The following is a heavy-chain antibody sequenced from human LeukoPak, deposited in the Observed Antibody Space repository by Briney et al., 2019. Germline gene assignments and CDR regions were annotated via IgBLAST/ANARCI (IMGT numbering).Heavy chain of an antibody. Sequence: GESLKIPCKGSGYSFTSYWIGWVRQMPGKGLEWMGIIYPGDSDTRYSPSFQGQVTISADKSISTAYLQWSSLKASDTAMYYCARHVHSSSSPPSGMDVWGQGTTVTVSS. CDR1: GYSFTSYW. CDR3: ARHVHSSSSPPSGMDV. CDR2: IYPGDSDT. D-gene: IGHD6-6*01. V-gene: IGHV5-51*01. J-gene: IGHJ6*02.